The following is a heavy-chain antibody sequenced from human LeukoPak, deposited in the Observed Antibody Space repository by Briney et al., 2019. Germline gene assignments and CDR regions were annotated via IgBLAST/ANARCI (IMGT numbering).Heavy chain of an antibody. CDR2: ISYDGSNK. CDR3: AKDIIKWELSTFDY. V-gene: IGHV3-30-3*01. D-gene: IGHD1-26*01. J-gene: IGHJ4*02. CDR1: GFTFSSYA. Sequence: GGSLRLSCAASGFTFSSYAMHWVRQAPGKGLEWVAVISYDGSNKYYADSVKGRFTISRDNSKNSLYLQMNSLRAEDTALYYCAKDIIKWELSTFDYWGQGTLVTVSS.